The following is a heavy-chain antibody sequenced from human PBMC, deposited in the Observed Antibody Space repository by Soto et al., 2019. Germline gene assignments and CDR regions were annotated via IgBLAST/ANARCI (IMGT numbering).Heavy chain of an antibody. Sequence: QLQLQESGSRLVKPSQTLSLTCAVSGVSITTTGYSWSWIRQPPGKGLEWIGYIYHTGSTYYNSSVNGRVTISLHRTTSSISLNLSSVTAADTAVYDCAGRFGEARGLDSWGQEPLVTVSS. V-gene: IGHV4-30-2*01. CDR3: AGRFGEARGLDS. CDR1: GVSITTTGYS. D-gene: IGHD3-10*01. J-gene: IGHJ4*02. CDR2: IYHTGST.